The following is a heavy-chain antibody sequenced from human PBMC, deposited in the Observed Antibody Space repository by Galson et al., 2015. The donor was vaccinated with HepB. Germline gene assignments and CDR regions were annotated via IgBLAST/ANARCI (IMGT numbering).Heavy chain of an antibody. CDR2: ISSSSSYI. CDR3: ARELGYDGFDI. J-gene: IGHJ3*02. D-gene: IGHD5-12*01. V-gene: IGHV3-21*01. CDR1: GFTFSSYS. Sequence: SLRLSCAASGFTFSSYSMNWVRQAPGKGLEWVSSISSSSSYIYYADSVEGRFTISRDNAKNSLYLQMSSLRAEDTAVYYCARELGYDGFDIWGQGTLVTVSS.